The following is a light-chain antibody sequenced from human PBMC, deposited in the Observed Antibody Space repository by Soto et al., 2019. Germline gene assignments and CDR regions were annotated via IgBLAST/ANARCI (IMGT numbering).Light chain of an antibody. CDR1: QSVSSSY. J-gene: IGKJ1*01. V-gene: IGKV3-20*01. Sequence: EIVLTQSPGTLSLSPGERATLSCRARQSVSSSYLAWYQQKPGQAPRLLIYGASSRATGIPDRFSGSGSETDVTVSISRLEPEDFAVYYCQQYGSSPWTFGQGTKVEIK. CDR3: QQYGSSPWT. CDR2: GAS.